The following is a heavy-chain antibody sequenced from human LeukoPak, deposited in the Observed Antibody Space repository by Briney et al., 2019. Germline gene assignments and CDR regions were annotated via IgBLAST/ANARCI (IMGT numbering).Heavy chain of an antibody. CDR2: INSDGSST. CDR3: AKDGKFCSSSGCFAQADY. CDR1: GFTLSSYA. V-gene: IGHV3-74*01. D-gene: IGHD2-2*01. Sequence: GGSLRLSCAASGFTLSSYAMSWVRQAPGKGLEWVSRINSDGSSTDYADSVKGRFTISRDNAKNTLYLQMNSLGAEDTAVYYCAKDGKFCSSSGCFAQADYWGQGTLVTVSS. J-gene: IGHJ4*02.